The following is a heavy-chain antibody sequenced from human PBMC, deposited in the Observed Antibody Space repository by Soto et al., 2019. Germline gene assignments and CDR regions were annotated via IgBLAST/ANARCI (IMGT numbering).Heavy chain of an antibody. V-gene: IGHV1-18*01. D-gene: IGHD4-17*01. CDR2: ISAYNGNT. CDR1: GYTFTSYG. Sequence: QVQLVQSGAEVKKPGASVKVSCKASGYTFTSYGISWVRQAPGQGLEWMGWISAYNGNTNYAQKLQGRVTMTTDTSTSTAYMELRSLSSYDTAFYSCARGTRNYGDHPLDYWGQGTLVTVSS. CDR3: ARGTRNYGDHPLDY. J-gene: IGHJ4*02.